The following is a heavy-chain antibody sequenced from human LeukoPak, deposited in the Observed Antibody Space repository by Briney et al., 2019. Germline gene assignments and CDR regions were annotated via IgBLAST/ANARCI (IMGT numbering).Heavy chain of an antibody. D-gene: IGHD3-22*01. CDR1: GFTFSSYE. V-gene: IGHV3-48*03. CDR2: ISSGSTI. CDR3: AELDITMIRGV. Sequence: GGSLRLSCAASGFTFSSYEMNWVRQAPGKGLEWVSYISSGSTIYYADSVKGRFTISRDNAKNSLYLQMNSLRAEDTAVYYCAELDITMIRGVWGKGTTVTISS. J-gene: IGHJ6*04.